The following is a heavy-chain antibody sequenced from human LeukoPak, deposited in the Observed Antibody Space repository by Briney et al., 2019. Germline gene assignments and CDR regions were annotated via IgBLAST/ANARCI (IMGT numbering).Heavy chain of an antibody. J-gene: IGHJ4*02. CDR3: AKGLGYCSSTSCLPNDY. V-gene: IGHV3-23*01. CDR2: ISGSGGNT. Sequence: GGSLRLSCAVSGFTFSDYAMSWVRQAPGKGLEWVSGISGSGGNTDYADSVRGRFTISRDNSKNTLYLQMNSLRAEDTAVYYCAKGLGYCSSTSCLPNDYWGQGTLVTVSS. D-gene: IGHD2-2*01. CDR1: GFTFSDYA.